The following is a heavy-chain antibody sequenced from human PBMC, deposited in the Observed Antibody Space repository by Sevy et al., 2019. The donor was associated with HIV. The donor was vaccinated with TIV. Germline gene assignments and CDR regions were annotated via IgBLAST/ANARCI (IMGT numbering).Heavy chain of an antibody. CDR2: ISGSQYMI. J-gene: IGHJ4*02. CDR1: GFTFSDYY. V-gene: IGHV3-11*01. CDR3: ARDLGTGYFDF. Sequence: GGSLRLSCAASGFTFSDYYMSWIRQAPGKGLELISYISGSQYMIYYADSVKGRFTISRDDAKNSLYLQMNSLRPEDSAVYCCARDLGTGYFDFWGQGTLVTVSS. D-gene: IGHD1-26*01.